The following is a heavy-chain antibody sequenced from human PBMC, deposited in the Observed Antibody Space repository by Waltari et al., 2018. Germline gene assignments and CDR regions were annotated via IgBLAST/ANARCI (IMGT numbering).Heavy chain of an antibody. CDR3: AKDLLYF. CDR1: GFSFSSSP. D-gene: IGHD2-15*01. Sequence: EVQLVGSGGGLVQPGGALRLSCAASGFSFSSSPMSWVRQAPGKGLEWVSAISGSGDYTYYADSVKGRFTISRDNSKNTLYLQMNSLRAEDTAIYYCAKDLLYFWGQGTLVTVSS. CDR2: ISGSGDYT. V-gene: IGHV3-23*04. J-gene: IGHJ4*02.